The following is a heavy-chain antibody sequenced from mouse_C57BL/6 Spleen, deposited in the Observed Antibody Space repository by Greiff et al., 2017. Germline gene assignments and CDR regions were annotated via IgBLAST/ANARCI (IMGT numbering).Heavy chain of an antibody. Sequence: QVHVKQSGAELVRPGASVKLSCKASGYTFTDYYLNWVKQRPGQGLEWIARIYPGSGNTYYNEKFKGKATLTAERSSSTAYMQLSSLTSEDSAVYVFARGGTTVVNWYFDVWGTGTTVTVSS. D-gene: IGHD1-1*01. V-gene: IGHV1-76*01. CDR1: GYTFTDYY. J-gene: IGHJ1*03. CDR3: ARGGTTVVNWYFDV. CDR2: IYPGSGNT.